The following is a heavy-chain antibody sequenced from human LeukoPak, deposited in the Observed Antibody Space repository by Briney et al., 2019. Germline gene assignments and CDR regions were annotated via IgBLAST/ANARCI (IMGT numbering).Heavy chain of an antibody. CDR1: GFTFINYA. V-gene: IGHV3-23*01. J-gene: IGHJ3*02. Sequence: GGSLRLSCAASGFTFINYALSWVRQAPGQGLEWVSGISDSGDSTYYADSVKGRFTISRDNSKNTLYLQLSGLRAEDTAVYYCARDVWGAKESGSTDDAFDIWGQGTMVTVSS. D-gene: IGHD2-2*01. CDR2: ISDSGDST. CDR3: ARDVWGAKESGSTDDAFDI.